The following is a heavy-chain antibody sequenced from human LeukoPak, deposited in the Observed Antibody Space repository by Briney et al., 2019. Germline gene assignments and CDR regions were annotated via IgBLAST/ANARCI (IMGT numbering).Heavy chain of an antibody. CDR2: INPSGGST. J-gene: IGHJ3*02. V-gene: IGHV1-46*01. Sequence: RASVKVSCKASGGTLSSYAISWVRQAPGQGLEWMGIINPSGGSTSYAQKFQGRVTMTRDMSTSTVYMELSSLRSEDTAVYYCARDTGGGAFDIWGQGTMVTVSS. CDR3: ARDTGGGAFDI. CDR1: GGTLSSYA. D-gene: IGHD2-8*02.